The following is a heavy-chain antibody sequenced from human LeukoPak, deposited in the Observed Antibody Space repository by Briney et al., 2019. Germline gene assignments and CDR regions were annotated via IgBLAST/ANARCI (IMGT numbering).Heavy chain of an antibody. CDR2: ISYDGSNK. J-gene: IGHJ4*02. CDR1: GFTFSSCG. Sequence: PGGSLRVSCAASGFTFSSCGMHWVRQAPGKGLEWVAVISYDGSNKYYADSVKGRFTISRDNSKNTLYLQMNSLRAEDTAVYYCAKMARGSSSWYWDYWGQGTLATVSS. CDR3: AKMARGSSSWYWDY. D-gene: IGHD6-13*01. V-gene: IGHV3-30*18.